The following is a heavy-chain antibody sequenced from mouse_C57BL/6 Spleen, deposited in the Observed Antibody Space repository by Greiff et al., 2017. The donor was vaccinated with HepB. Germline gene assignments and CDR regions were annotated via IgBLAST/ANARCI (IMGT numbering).Heavy chain of an antibody. CDR1: GYTFTSYW. CDR2: IHPNSGST. CDR3: ARGDYYGSSYMDY. J-gene: IGHJ4*01. D-gene: IGHD1-1*01. Sequence: QVQLQQPGAELVKPGASVKLSCKASGYTFTSYWMHWVKQRPGQGLEWIGMIHPNSGSTNYNEKFKSKATLTVDKSSSTAYVQLSSLTSEDSAVYYCARGDYYGSSYMDYWGQGTSVTVSS. V-gene: IGHV1-64*01.